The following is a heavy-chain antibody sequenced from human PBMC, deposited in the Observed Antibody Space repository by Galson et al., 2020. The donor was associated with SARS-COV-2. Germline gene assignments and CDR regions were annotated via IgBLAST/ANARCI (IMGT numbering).Heavy chain of an antibody. J-gene: IGHJ4*02. D-gene: IGHD4-17*01. CDR1: GGTFSSYT. V-gene: IGHV1-69*02. CDR2: NIPILGIA. CDR3: AGLTSATTVTTWYYFDY. Sequence: SVKVSCKASGGTFSSYTISWVRQAPGQGLEWMGRNIPILGIANYAQKFQGRVTINADKSTSTAYMELSSLRSKDTAVYYWAGLTSATTVTTWYYFDYWGQGTLVTVSS.